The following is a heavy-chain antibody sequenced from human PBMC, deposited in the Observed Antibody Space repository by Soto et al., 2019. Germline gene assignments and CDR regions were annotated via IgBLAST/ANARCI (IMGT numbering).Heavy chain of an antibody. CDR2: ISGSGGST. V-gene: IGHV3-23*01. CDR3: AKDRGGSTDWFDP. Sequence: EVQLLESGGGLVQPGGSLRLSCAASGFTFSSYAMSWVRQAPGKGLEWVSAISGSGGSTYYADSVKGRFTISRDNSKNPRYLQMNSLRAEDTAVYYCAKDRGGSTDWFDPWGQGTLVTVSS. J-gene: IGHJ5*02. CDR1: GFTFSSYA. D-gene: IGHD1-26*01.